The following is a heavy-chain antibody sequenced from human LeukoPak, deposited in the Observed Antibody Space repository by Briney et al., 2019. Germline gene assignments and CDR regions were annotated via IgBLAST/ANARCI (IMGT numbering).Heavy chain of an antibody. V-gene: IGHV4-59*11. CDR3: ALTTTMTRAFDY. CDR1: GGSISGHY. Sequence: SETLSLTCTVSGGSISGHYCSWIRQPPGKELEWIGCIYYSGSTKYNPSLRSRVTISLDTSENQFSLKLSSVTAADTAVYYCALTTTMTRAFDYWGQGTLITVSS. D-gene: IGHD4-17*01. CDR2: IYYSGST. J-gene: IGHJ4*02.